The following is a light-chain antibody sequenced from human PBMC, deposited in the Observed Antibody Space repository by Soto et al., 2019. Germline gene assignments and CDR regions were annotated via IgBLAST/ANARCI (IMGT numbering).Light chain of an antibody. CDR3: CSYAGSSTFVV. CDR1: SSDVGSYNL. Sequence: QSALTQPASLSGSPGQSITISCTGTSSDVGSYNLVSWYQQHPGKAPKLMIYEGSKRPSGVSNRFSGSKSGNTASPTISGLQAEDEADYYCCSYAGSSTFVVFGGGTKLTVL. V-gene: IGLV2-23*03. J-gene: IGLJ2*01. CDR2: EGS.